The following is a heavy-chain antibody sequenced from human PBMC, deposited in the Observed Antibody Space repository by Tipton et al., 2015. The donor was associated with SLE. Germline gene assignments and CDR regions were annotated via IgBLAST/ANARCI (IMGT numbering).Heavy chain of an antibody. D-gene: IGHD6-13*01. J-gene: IGHJ4*02. V-gene: IGHV3-48*03. CDR1: GFTFSSYE. CDR2: IDSSATTI. CDR3: ARDFCGSRSCFDY. Sequence: SLRLSCTASGFTFSSYEVNWVRQVPGKGLEWVSYIDSSATTIYYADAVKGRFTISRDNAKNSLYLQMNSLRAEDTAIYYCARDFCGSRSCFDYWGQGILVTVSS.